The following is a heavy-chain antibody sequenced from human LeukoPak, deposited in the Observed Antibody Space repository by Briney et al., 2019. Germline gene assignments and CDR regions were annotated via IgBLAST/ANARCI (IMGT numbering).Heavy chain of an antibody. CDR1: GGSFSGYY. J-gene: IGHJ4*02. V-gene: IGHV4-34*01. CDR3: ARPKIWFGELLYPQFDY. CDR2: INHSGST. Sequence: PSETLSRTCAVYGGSFSGYYWSWIRQPPGKGLEWIGEINHSGSTNYNPSLKSRVTISVDTSKNQFSLKLSSVTAADTAVYYCARPKIWFGELLYPQFDYWGQGTLVTVSS. D-gene: IGHD3-10*01.